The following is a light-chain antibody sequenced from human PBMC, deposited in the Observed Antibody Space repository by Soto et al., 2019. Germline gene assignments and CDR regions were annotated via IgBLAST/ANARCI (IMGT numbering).Light chain of an antibody. Sequence: EVVLTQSPGTLSLSPGERATLSCRAGQQINIAYMAWYQHKPGQAPRLLIYGAFNRATGIPDRFSGSGFGTDFPLTISRLEPEDFAVYYCQQFRNSSYTFGQGTKLEI. CDR3: QQFRNSSYT. CDR1: QQINIAY. V-gene: IGKV3-20*01. CDR2: GAF. J-gene: IGKJ2*01.